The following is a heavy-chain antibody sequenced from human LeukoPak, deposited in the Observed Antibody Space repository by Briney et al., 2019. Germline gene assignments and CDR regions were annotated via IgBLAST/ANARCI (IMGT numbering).Heavy chain of an antibody. Sequence: PSETLSLTCTVSGGSISSHYWSWIRQPPGKGLEWIAYIFYSGSTNYNPSLKSRVTISVDMSKNQFSLKLSSVTAADTAVYYCARTYVWGSYREGDFDYWGQGTLVTVSS. CDR2: IFYSGST. D-gene: IGHD3-16*02. CDR1: GGSISSHY. CDR3: ARTYVWGSYREGDFDY. J-gene: IGHJ4*02. V-gene: IGHV4-59*08.